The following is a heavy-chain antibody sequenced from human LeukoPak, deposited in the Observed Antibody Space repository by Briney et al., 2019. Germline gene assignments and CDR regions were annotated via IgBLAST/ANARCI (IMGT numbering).Heavy chain of an antibody. D-gene: IGHD2-15*01. CDR3: AREDCSGGSCYHYDY. CDR2: INPNSGGT. CDR1: GSTFTGYY. Sequence: ASVKVSCKASGSTFTGYYMHWVRQAPGQGLEWMGWINPNSGGTNYAQKFQGWVTMTRDTSISTAYMELSRLRSDDTAVYYCAREDCSGGSCYHYDYWGQGTLVTVSS. J-gene: IGHJ4*02. V-gene: IGHV1-2*04.